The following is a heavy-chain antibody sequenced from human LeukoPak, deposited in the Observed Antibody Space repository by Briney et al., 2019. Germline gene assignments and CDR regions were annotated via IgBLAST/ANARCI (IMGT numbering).Heavy chain of an antibody. D-gene: IGHD2-2*01. CDR3: ARGDLGYCSSTSCYPLDY. CDR2: IYYSGST. V-gene: IGHV4-39*01. Sequence: SETLSLTCTVSGVSISSSSYYWGWLRQPPGKGLEWIGSIYYSGSTYYNPSLKSRVTISVDTSKNQFPLKLSSVTAADTAVYYCARGDLGYCSSTSCYPLDYWGQGTLVTVSS. J-gene: IGHJ4*02. CDR1: GVSISSSSYY.